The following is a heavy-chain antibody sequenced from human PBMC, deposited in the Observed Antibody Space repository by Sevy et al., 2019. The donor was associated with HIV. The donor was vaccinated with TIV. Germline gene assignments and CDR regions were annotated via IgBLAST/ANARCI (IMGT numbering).Heavy chain of an antibody. CDR1: GVTFSSYA. D-gene: IGHD3-22*01. J-gene: IGHJ3*02. CDR2: IIPIFGTA. Sequence: ASVKVSCKASGVTFSSYAISWVRHAPGQGLEWMGGIIPIFGTANYAQKFQGRVTITADESTSTAYMELSSLRSEDTAVYYCASVNMDSSGAEAFDIWGQGTMVTVSS. CDR3: ASVNMDSSGAEAFDI. V-gene: IGHV1-69*13.